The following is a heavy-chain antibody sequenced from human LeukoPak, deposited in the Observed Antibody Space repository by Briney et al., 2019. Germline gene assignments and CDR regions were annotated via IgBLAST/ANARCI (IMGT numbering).Heavy chain of an antibody. CDR2: VYTSGST. Sequence: SETLSLTCSVSGGSVTSISYSWGWVRQPPGKGLEWIGNVYTSGSTSFNPSLRSRVTISVDTSKNQFSLKLSSVTAADTAVYYCARLSYRRFDYWGQGNLVTVSS. CDR1: GGSVTSISYS. CDR3: ARLSYRRFDY. V-gene: IGHV4-39*01. D-gene: IGHD4-11*01. J-gene: IGHJ4*02.